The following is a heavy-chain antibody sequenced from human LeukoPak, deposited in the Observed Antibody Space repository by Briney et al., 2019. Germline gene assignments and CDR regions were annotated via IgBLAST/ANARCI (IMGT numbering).Heavy chain of an antibody. J-gene: IGHJ4*02. Sequence: ASVKVSCKASGYTFTGYYMHWVRQAPGQGLEWMGRINPNSGGTNYAQKFQGRVTMTRDTSISTAYMELSRLRSDDTAVYYCARDLPRGEWKLPGYWGQGTLVTVSS. V-gene: IGHV1-2*06. CDR1: GYTFTGYY. D-gene: IGHD1-26*01. CDR3: ARDLPRGEWKLPGY. CDR2: INPNSGGT.